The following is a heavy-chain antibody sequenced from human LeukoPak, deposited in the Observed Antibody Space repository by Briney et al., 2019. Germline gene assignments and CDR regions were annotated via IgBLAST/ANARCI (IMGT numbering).Heavy chain of an antibody. D-gene: IGHD6-19*01. CDR3: ARITSGWYLYYFDY. CDR2: IYYSGST. Sequence: SETLSLTCTVSGGSISSYYWSWIRQPPGKGLEWIGYIYYSGSTNYNPSLKSRVTISVDTSKNQFPLKLSSVTAADTAVYYCARITSGWYLYYFDYWGQGTLVSVSS. V-gene: IGHV4-59*01. CDR1: GGSISSYY. J-gene: IGHJ4*02.